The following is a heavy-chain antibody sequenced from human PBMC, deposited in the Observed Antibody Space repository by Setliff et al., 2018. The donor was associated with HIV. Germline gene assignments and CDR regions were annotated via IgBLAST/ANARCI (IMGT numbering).Heavy chain of an antibody. D-gene: IGHD5-18*01. V-gene: IGHV4-4*07. J-gene: IGHJ6*03. Sequence: SETLSLTCTVSGGSISSFFWSWIRQPAGKGLEWIGHISATGSTNYNPSLKSRVTMSLDTSKNQFSLKLSSVTAADTAVYYCARGSRGYSYAYYYYYMDVWGKGTTVTVS. CDR3: ARGSRGYSYAYYYYYMDV. CDR2: ISATGST. CDR1: GGSISSFF.